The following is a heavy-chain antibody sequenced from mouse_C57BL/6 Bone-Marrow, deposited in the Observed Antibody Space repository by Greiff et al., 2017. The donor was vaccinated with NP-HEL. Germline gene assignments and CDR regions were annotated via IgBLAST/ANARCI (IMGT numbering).Heavy chain of an antibody. CDR1: GFTFSDFY. CDR3: ARDVWLRRAWFAY. D-gene: IGHD2-2*01. J-gene: IGHJ3*01. V-gene: IGHV7-1*01. Sequence: EVQLVESGGGLVQSGRSLRLSCATSGFTFSDFYMEWVRQAPGKGLEWIAASRNKANDYTTEYSASVKGRFIVSRDTSQSILYLQMNALRAEDTAIYYCARDVWLRRAWFAYWGQGTLVTVSA. CDR2: SRNKANDYTT.